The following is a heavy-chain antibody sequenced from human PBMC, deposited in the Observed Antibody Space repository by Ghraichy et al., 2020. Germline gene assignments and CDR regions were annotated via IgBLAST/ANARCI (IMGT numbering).Heavy chain of an antibody. Sequence: GGSLRLSCVASGVTFRTSGMHWVRQAPGKVLDWVALISSDGSKRYYADSVRGRFTISRDNSQNTLYLQMNSLRGDDTAVYFCAKDRYSGSYADYWGQGTLGTVSA. CDR2: ISSDGSKR. V-gene: IGHV3-30*18. CDR1: GVTFRTSG. D-gene: IGHD4-23*01. J-gene: IGHJ4*02. CDR3: AKDRYSGSYADY.